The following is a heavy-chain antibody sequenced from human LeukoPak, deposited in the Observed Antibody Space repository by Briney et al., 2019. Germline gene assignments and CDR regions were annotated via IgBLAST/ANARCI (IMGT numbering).Heavy chain of an antibody. CDR3: AKDAKRLIAAAGYIGYPSYYYYMDV. CDR1: GFTFSSYA. Sequence: GRSLRLSCAASGFTFSSYAMSWVRQAPGKGLEWVSAISGSGGSTYYADSVKGRFTISRDNSKNTLYLQMNSLRAEDTAVYYCAKDAKRLIAAAGYIGYPSYYYYMDVWGKGTTVTVSS. V-gene: IGHV3-23*01. J-gene: IGHJ6*03. D-gene: IGHD6-13*01. CDR2: ISGSGGST.